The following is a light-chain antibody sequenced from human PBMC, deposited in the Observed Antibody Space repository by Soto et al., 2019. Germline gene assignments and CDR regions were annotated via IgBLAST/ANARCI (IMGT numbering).Light chain of an antibody. CDR3: SSYAGSNNYVI. V-gene: IGLV2-8*01. CDR2: EVN. Sequence: QSALTQPPSASGSPGQSVTISCTGSSTDVGGYNYVSWYQHHPGKAPKLMIYEVNKRPSGVPDRFSGSKSGNTASLTVSGLQAEDEADYYCSSYAGSNNYVIIGGGTQLTVL. J-gene: IGLJ2*01. CDR1: STDVGGYNY.